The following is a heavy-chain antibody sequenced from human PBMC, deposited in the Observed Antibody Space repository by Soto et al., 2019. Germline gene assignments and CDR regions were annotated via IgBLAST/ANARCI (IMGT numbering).Heavy chain of an antibody. J-gene: IGHJ1*01. D-gene: IGHD2-15*01. Sequence: SETLSLTCTVSSGSINSHFWSWIRQPAGKGLEWIGHIYKSGTTTYNPSLKSRVTMSVDPPKNRFSLKLSSVTAADTAVYYCARINGGSPDFWGQGSPVIVSS. CDR1: SGSINSHF. V-gene: IGHV4-4*07. CDR3: ARINGGSPDF. CDR2: IYKSGTT.